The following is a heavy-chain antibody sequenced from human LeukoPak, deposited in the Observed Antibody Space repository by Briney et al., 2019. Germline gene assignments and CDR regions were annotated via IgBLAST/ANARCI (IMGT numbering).Heavy chain of an antibody. J-gene: IGHJ6*02. V-gene: IGHV3-23*01. CDR3: ANHCDFHYGMDV. Sequence: GGSLRLSCAASGFTFSSSAMSWVRRAPGKGLEWVSGTSGSGGNTYYADSVKGRFTISRDNSKNTLYLQLNSLRAEDTAIYYCANHCDFHYGMDVWGQGTTVTVSS. CDR1: GFTFSSSA. CDR2: TSGSGGNT. D-gene: IGHD3-3*01.